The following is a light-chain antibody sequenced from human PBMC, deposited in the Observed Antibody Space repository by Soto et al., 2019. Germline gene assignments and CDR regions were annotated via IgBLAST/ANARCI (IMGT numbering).Light chain of an antibody. Sequence: DIQMTQSPSTLSASVGDRVTITCRASQSISSWLAWYQQKPGKAPKVLIYDASSLESGVPSRFSGSGSGTEFTLTISGLQPDDFAAYYCQQYKSYFSITFGQGTRLEIK. CDR2: DAS. J-gene: IGKJ5*01. CDR3: QQYKSYFSIT. V-gene: IGKV1-5*01. CDR1: QSISSW.